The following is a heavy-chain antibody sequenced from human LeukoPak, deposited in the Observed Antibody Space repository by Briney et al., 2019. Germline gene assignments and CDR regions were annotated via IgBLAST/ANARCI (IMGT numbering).Heavy chain of an antibody. D-gene: IGHD4-23*01. CDR3: ARVRSVGGNPHAFNI. CDR2: IKEDGSDK. Sequence: GGSLRLSCAVSGFTFSDYWMTWVRQAPGRGLEWVANIKEDGSDKQYVDSVQGRFTISRDNAENSLYLQMNSLRVEDTALYYCARVRSVGGNPHAFNIWGQGTMVTVSS. CDR1: GFTFSDYW. V-gene: IGHV3-7*01. J-gene: IGHJ3*02.